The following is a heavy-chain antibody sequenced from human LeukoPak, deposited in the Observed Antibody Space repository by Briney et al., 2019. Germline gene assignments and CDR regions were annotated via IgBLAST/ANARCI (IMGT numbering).Heavy chain of an antibody. CDR1: GFTFSSYS. CDR2: ISSSSSTI. D-gene: IGHD6-6*01. CDR3: ARGTYSSSKYFQH. Sequence: GGSLRLSCAASGFTFSSYSMNWVRQAPGKGLEWVSYISSSSSTIYYADSVKGRFTISRDNAKNSLYLQMNSLRAEDTAVYYCARGTYSSSKYFQHWGQDTLVTVSS. J-gene: IGHJ1*01. V-gene: IGHV3-48*01.